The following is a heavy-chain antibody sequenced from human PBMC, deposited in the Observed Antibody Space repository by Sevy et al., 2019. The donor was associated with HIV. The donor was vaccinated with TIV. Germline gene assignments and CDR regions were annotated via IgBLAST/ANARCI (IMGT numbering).Heavy chain of an antibody. Sequence: GGSLRLSCAASGFTFSSYAMSWVRQAPGKGLEWVSVISGSGGSTYYADSVKGRFTISRDNSKNTLYLQMNSLRAEDTAVYYCAKVWHFGGVIVKGSADAFDIWGLGTMVTVSS. CDR3: AKVWHFGGVIVKGSADAFDI. CDR2: ISGSGGST. CDR1: GFTFSSYA. D-gene: IGHD3-16*02. J-gene: IGHJ3*02. V-gene: IGHV3-23*01.